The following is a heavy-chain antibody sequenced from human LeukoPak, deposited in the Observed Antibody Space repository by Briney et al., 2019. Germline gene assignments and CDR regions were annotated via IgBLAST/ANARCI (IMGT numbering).Heavy chain of an antibody. V-gene: IGHV1-18*04. D-gene: IGHD3-10*01. CDR3: ARDQGVGVIELPRDYYSGMDV. CDR1: GYTFSSYG. CDR2: ISVYNGNI. J-gene: IGHJ6*02. Sequence: ASVKVSFKASGYTFSSYGISWVRQAPGQGLEWMGWISVYNGNIKYAQKVQGRVTMTTDTSTSTAYMALRSLRSDDTAVYYCARDQGVGVIELPRDYYSGMDVWGQGTTVTVSS.